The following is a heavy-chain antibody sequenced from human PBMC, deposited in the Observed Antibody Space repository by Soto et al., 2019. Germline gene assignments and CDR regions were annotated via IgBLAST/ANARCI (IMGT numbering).Heavy chain of an antibody. V-gene: IGHV1-18*04. CDR1: GYTFTSYG. J-gene: IGHJ1*01. Sequence: ASVKVSCKASGYTFTSYGMSWVRQAPGQGLEWMGWIRAYNGNTNYAQKLQGRVTMTTDTSTSKAYMELRSLRSDDKAVDYCARVAPRVVRIVFQHWGQGTLVAVSS. CDR3: ARVAPRVVRIVFQH. CDR2: IRAYNGNT. D-gene: IGHD6-6*01.